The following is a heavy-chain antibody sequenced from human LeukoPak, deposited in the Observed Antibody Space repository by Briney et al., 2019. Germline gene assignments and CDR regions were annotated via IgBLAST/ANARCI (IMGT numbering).Heavy chain of an antibody. CDR2: ISAYNGNT. Sequence: GAAVKVSCKASGYTFTSYGISWVRQAPGQGLVWVGWISAYNGNTNYAQKVQGRVTMTTDTSTSTAYMELRSLRSDDTALYYCARVKALYCSSTSCYRGAFDIWGQGTMVTVTS. V-gene: IGHV1-18*01. D-gene: IGHD2-2*02. CDR3: ARVKALYCSSTSCYRGAFDI. J-gene: IGHJ3*02. CDR1: GYTFTSYG.